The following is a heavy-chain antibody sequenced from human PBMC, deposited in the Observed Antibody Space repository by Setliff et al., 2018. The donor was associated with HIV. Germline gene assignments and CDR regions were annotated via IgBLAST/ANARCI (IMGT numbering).Heavy chain of an antibody. V-gene: IGHV4-4*02. J-gene: IGHJ4*02. CDR1: GGSISSSNW. CDR3: ARVREGSSSGHFDY. CDR2: IYHSGST. D-gene: IGHD6-13*01. Sequence: SETLSLTCAVSGGSISSSNWWSWVRQPPGKGLEWIGEIYHSGSTNYNPSLKSRVTISVDKSKNQFSLKLSSVTAADTAVYYRARVREGSSSGHFDYWGQGTLVTVSS.